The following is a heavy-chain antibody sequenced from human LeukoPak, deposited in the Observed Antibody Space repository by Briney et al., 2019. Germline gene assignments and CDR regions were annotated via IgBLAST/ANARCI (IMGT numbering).Heavy chain of an antibody. V-gene: IGHV3-66*01. CDR1: GFRVSSNY. J-gene: IGHJ4*02. Sequence: GGSLRLSCAASGFRVSSNYMSWVRQAPGKGLEWVSVIYSGGSTYYADSVKGRFTISRDNSKNTLYLQMNSLRAEDTAVYYCARDRTFDYWGQGTLVTVSS. CDR3: ARDRTFDY. CDR2: IYSGGST.